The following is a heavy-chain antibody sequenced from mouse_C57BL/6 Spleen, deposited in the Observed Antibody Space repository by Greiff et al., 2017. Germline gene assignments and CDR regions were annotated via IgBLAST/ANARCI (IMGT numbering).Heavy chain of an antibody. CDR3: ARLYYYGSLAMDY. CDR1: GFTFSDYY. Sequence: EVMLVESEGGLVQPGSSMKLSCTASGFTFSDYYMAWVRQVPEKGLEWVANINYDGSSTYYLDSLKSRFIISSDNAKNILYLQMSSLKSEDTATYYCARLYYYGSLAMDYWGQGTSVTVAS. CDR2: INYDGSST. V-gene: IGHV5-16*01. D-gene: IGHD1-1*01. J-gene: IGHJ4*01.